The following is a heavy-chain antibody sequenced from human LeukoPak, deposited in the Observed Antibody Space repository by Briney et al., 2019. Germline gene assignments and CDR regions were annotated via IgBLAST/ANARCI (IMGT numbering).Heavy chain of an antibody. CDR1: GYSFTSYW. CDR3: ARRLMATIGPFAY. V-gene: IGHV5-51*01. Sequence: GESLKISCKGSGYSFTSYWIGWVRQMPGKGLEWMGIIYPGDSDTRYSPSFQGQVTISADKSISTAYLQWSSLKASDTAIYYCARRLMATIGPFAYWGQGTLVTVSS. CDR2: IYPGDSDT. J-gene: IGHJ4*02. D-gene: IGHD5-24*01.